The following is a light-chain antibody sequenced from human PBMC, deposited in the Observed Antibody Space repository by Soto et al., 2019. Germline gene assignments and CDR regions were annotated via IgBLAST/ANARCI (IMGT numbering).Light chain of an antibody. CDR1: QSVSSN. Sequence: EIVMTQSPATLSVSPGERATLSCRASQSVSSNFACYQQKPGQAPRLLMYGASTRATGIPARFSGSGSGTEFTLTISSLQSEDFAVYYCQQYNNWPPGTFGQGTELEIK. V-gene: IGKV3-15*01. CDR3: QQYNNWPPGT. J-gene: IGKJ2*01. CDR2: GAS.